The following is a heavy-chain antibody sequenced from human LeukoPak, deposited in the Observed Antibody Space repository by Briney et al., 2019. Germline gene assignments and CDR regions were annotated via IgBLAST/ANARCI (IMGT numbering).Heavy chain of an antibody. CDR3: ARTTYGDYIWWFDP. CDR2: INPNSGGT. CDR1: GYTFTGYY. J-gene: IGHJ5*02. D-gene: IGHD4-17*01. Sequence: ASVKVSCKASGYTFTGYYMHWVRQAPGQGREWMGWINPNSGGTNYAQKFQGRVTMTRDTSISTAYMELSRLRSDDTAVYYCARTTYGDYIWWFDPWGQGTLVTVSS. V-gene: IGHV1-2*02.